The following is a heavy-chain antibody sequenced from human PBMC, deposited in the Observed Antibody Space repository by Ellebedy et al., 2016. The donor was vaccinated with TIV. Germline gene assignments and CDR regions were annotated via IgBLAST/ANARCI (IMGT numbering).Heavy chain of an antibody. D-gene: IGHD3-22*01. CDR3: ARGHASGNLRDAFDM. V-gene: IGHV3-74*01. CDR1: GFTFSDYW. Sequence: GESLKISXAASGFTFSDYWMHWVRQAPGKGLVWVSRITEDGSDTSYADSVKGRFTISRDNAKNTVYLQMNSLRAEDTADYYCARGHASGNLRDAFDMWGQGTMVTVSS. CDR2: ITEDGSDT. J-gene: IGHJ3*02.